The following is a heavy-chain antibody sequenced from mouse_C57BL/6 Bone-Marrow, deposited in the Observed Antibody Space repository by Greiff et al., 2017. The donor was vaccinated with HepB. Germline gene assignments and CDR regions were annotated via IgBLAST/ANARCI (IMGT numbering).Heavy chain of an antibody. CDR2: IYPGDGDT. Sequence: LVESGAELVKPGASVKISCKASGYAFSSYWMNWVKQRPGKGLEWIGQIYPGDGDTNYNGKFKGKATLTADKSSSTAYMQLSSLPSEDSAVYFCARSGTYYSNYYAMDYWGQGTSVTVSS. D-gene: IGHD2-5*01. V-gene: IGHV1-80*01. CDR1: GYAFSSYW. J-gene: IGHJ4*01. CDR3: ARSGTYYSNYYAMDY.